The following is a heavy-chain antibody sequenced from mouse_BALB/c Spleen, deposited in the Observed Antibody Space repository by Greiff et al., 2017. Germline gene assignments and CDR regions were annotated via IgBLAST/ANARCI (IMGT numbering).Heavy chain of an antibody. CDR3: AREGSAWFAY. Sequence: EVQLVESGPGLVKPSQSLSLTCTVTGYSITSDYAWNWIRQFPGNKLEWMGYISYSGSTSYNPSLKSRISITRDTSKNQFFLQLNSVTTEDTATYYCAREGSAWFAYWGQGTLVTVSA. D-gene: IGHD3-3*01. CDR2: ISYSGST. J-gene: IGHJ3*01. V-gene: IGHV3-2*02. CDR1: GYSITSDYA.